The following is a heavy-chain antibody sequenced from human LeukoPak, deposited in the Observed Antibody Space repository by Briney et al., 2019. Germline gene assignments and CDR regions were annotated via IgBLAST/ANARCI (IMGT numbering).Heavy chain of an antibody. CDR1: GFTVGTQY. Sequence: GGALRLSCAASGFTVGTQYMNWVRQAPGKGLEWVSILYSGGDTYYADSVKGRFTISRDNSRNTMSLQMNSLRIEDTAVYYCARVGDHYHWYFDLWGRGTLVTVSS. D-gene: IGHD3-10*01. V-gene: IGHV3-53*01. CDR2: LYSGGDT. CDR3: ARVGDHYHWYFDL. J-gene: IGHJ2*01.